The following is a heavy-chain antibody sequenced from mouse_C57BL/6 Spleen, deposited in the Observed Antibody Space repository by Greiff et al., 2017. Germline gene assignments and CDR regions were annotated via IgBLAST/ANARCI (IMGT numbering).Heavy chain of an antibody. J-gene: IGHJ2*01. D-gene: IGHD5-1*01. V-gene: IGHV1-80*01. CDR3: ARFSTTYYFDY. CDR1: GYAFSSYC. CDR2: IYPGDGDT. Sequence: VQLQQSGAELVKPGASVKISCKASGYAFSSYCMNWVKQRPGKGLEWIGQIYPGDGDTNYNGKFKGKATLTADKSSSTAYMQLSSLTSEDSAVYFCARFSTTYYFDYWGQGTTLTVSS.